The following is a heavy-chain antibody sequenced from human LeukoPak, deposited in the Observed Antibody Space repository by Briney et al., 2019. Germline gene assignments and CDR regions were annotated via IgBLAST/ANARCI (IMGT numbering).Heavy chain of an antibody. Sequence: ASVKVSCKASGYTFTVYYMHWVRQAPGQGLEWMGWINPNSGGTNYAQKFQGRVTMTRDTSISTAYMELSRLRSDDTAVYYCARLHVDIVATAQDYWGQGTLVTVSS. J-gene: IGHJ4*02. CDR3: ARLHVDIVATAQDY. CDR1: GYTFTVYY. CDR2: INPNSGGT. V-gene: IGHV1-2*02. D-gene: IGHD5-12*01.